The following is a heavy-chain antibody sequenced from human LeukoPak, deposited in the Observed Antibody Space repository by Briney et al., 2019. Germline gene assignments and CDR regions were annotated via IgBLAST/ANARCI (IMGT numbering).Heavy chain of an antibody. CDR2: MQYTGNS. J-gene: IGHJ4*02. D-gene: IGHD5-18*01. CDR3: ARDAEHSYGRYFAY. V-gene: IGHV4-59*01. Sequence: SETLSLICTVSGGSISTYYWNWIRKTPGKGLEWIGFMQYTGNSQYNPSLKSRVTTFVDTSKNQFSLKLSSVTAADTAVYYCARDAEHSYGRYFAYWGQGILVTVSS. CDR1: GGSISTYY.